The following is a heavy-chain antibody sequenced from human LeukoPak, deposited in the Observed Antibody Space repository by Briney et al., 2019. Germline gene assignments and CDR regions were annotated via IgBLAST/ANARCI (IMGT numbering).Heavy chain of an antibody. J-gene: IGHJ4*02. D-gene: IGHD6-19*01. Sequence: GGSLRLSCAASGFTFSSYAMHWVRQAPGKGLEWVAVISYDGSNKYYADSVKGRFTISRDNSKNTLYLQMNSLRAEDTAVYYCAKDRPVALDYWGQGTLVTVSS. V-gene: IGHV3-30*04. CDR1: GFTFSSYA. CDR2: ISYDGSNK. CDR3: AKDRPVALDY.